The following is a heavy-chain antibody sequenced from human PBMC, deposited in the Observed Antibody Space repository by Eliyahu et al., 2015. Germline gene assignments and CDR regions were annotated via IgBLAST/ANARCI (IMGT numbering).Heavy chain of an antibody. CDR1: GFTFSSXG. Sequence: QVQLVESGGGVVQPGRSLRLSCAASGFTFSSXGMHWVRQAPGKGLEWVAVIWYDGSNKYYADSVKGRFTISRDNSKNTLYLQMNSLRAEDTAVYYCAREGSTSCYDYWGQGTLVTVSS. V-gene: IGHV3-33*01. CDR3: AREGSTSCYDY. CDR2: IWYDGSNK. D-gene: IGHD2-2*01. J-gene: IGHJ4*02.